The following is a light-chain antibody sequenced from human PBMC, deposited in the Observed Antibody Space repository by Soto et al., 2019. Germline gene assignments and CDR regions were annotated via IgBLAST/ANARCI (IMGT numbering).Light chain of an antibody. J-gene: IGKJ4*02. CDR2: DAS. Sequence: AIQLTQSPSSLSASVGDRVTITCRASQGISSALAWYQHKPGRAPRLLIYDASSLQSGVSARFSGSGSGTDFTHTSSSLQPEDFETYYCQQFQSYALTFGGGTKLEIK. CDR3: QQFQSYALT. V-gene: IGKV1-13*02. CDR1: QGISSA.